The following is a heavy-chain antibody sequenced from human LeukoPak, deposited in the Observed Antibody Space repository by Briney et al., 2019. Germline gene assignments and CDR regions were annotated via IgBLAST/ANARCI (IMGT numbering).Heavy chain of an antibody. CDR3: ARRGYSGYANFDY. V-gene: IGHV3-30*04. Sequence: PGGSLRLSCAASGFTFSSYAMHWVRQAPGKGLEWVAVISYDGSNKYYADSVKGRFTISRDNSKNTLYLQMNSLRAEDTAVYYCARRGYSGYANFDYWGQGTLVTVSS. D-gene: IGHD5-12*01. CDR2: ISYDGSNK. CDR1: GFTFSSYA. J-gene: IGHJ4*02.